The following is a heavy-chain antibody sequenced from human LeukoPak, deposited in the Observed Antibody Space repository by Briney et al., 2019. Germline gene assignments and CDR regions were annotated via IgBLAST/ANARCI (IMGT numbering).Heavy chain of an antibody. CDR1: GFTFSNYI. J-gene: IGHJ4*02. CDR3: ARDFPPDY. V-gene: IGHV3-21*01. Sequence: GGSLRLSRAASGFTFSNYIMNWVRQAPGKGLEWVSSITSGSSSHIYYTDSVKGRFTISRDNAKNSLFLQMNSLRVEDTAVYYCARDFPPDYWGQGTLVTVSS. CDR2: ITSGSSSHI.